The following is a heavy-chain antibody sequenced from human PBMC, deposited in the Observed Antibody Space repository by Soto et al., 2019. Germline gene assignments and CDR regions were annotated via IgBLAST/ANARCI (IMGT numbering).Heavy chain of an antibody. D-gene: IGHD6-13*01. CDR2: IIPILGIA. J-gene: IGHJ4*02. V-gene: IGHV1-69*04. CDR3: ARDESTGLVAAAGSSKGR. Sequence: GASVKVSCKASGGTFSSYTISWVRQAPGQGLEWMGRIIPILGIANYAQKFQGRVTITADKSTSTAYMELSSLRSEDTAVYYCARDESTGLVAAAGSSKGRWGQGTLVTVSS. CDR1: GGTFSSYT.